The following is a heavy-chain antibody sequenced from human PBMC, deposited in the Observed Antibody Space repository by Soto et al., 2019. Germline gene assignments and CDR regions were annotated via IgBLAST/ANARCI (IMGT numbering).Heavy chain of an antibody. V-gene: IGHV1-8*01. CDR2: INPNRGIA. CDR1: GYPFPSSD. D-gene: IGHD2-8*01. J-gene: IGHJ4*02. CDR3: AIMRDRGSDGVSYFDY. Sequence: ASVKVSCKASGYPFPSSDINWVRQATGQGFEWMGRINPNRGIADYAQKFQGRVTITGDTSTNTAYMKLSSLRSEDTAVYYCAIMRDRGSDGVSYFDYWGQGTLVTVSS.